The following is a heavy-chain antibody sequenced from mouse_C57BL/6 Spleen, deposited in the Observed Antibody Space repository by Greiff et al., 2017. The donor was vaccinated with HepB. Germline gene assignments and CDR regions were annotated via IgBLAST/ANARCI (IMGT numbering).Heavy chain of an antibody. D-gene: IGHD2-5*01. J-gene: IGHJ3*01. CDR3: ASRYSNYVGWFAY. CDR1: GYSFTGYY. Sequence: EVQLQQSGPELVKPGASVKISCKASGYSFTGYYMNWVKQSPEKSLEWIGEINPSTGGTTSNQKFKAKATLTVDKSSSTAYMQLKSLTSEDSAVYYCASRYSNYVGWFAYWGQGTLVTVSA. V-gene: IGHV1-42*01. CDR2: INPSTGGT.